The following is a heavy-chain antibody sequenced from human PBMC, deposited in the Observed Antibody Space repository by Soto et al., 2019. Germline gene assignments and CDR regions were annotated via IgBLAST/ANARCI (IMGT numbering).Heavy chain of an antibody. Sequence: EASVKVSCKTSGYTFTNYYIHWVRQAPGQGLEWMGIINPSGGTTTYAQKFQGRVTMTRDTSTSTVYMELSSLRSEDTAVYYCARDGPSRSYNLDYWGQGALVTVSS. V-gene: IGHV1-46*01. CDR3: ARDGPSRSYNLDY. J-gene: IGHJ4*02. CDR2: INPSGGTT. D-gene: IGHD1-26*01. CDR1: GYTFTNYY.